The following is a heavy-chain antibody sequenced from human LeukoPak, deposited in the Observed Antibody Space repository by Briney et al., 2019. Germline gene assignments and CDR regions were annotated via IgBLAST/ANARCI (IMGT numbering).Heavy chain of an antibody. V-gene: IGHV4-59*01. CDR1: GGSISSYY. Sequence: SETLSLTCTVSGGSISSYYWSWIRQPPGKGLEWIGYIYDSGSTNYNPSLKNRVTTSVDTSKNQFSLKPNSVTAADTAMYYCARDHRYYGMDVWGQGTTVTVSS. CDR3: ARDHRYYGMDV. CDR2: IYDSGST. J-gene: IGHJ6*02.